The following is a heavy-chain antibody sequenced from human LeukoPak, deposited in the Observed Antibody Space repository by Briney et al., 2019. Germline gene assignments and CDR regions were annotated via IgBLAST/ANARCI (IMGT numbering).Heavy chain of an antibody. Sequence: PGGSLRLSCGASGFTFNRRGMHWVRQAPGKGLEWVANIKQDGSEKYYVDSVKGRFTISRDNAKNSLYLQMNSLRAEDTAVYYCARGLKLDYWGQGTLVTVSS. CDR3: ARGLKLDY. J-gene: IGHJ4*02. V-gene: IGHV3-7*01. D-gene: IGHD3-16*01. CDR1: GFTFNRRG. CDR2: IKQDGSEK.